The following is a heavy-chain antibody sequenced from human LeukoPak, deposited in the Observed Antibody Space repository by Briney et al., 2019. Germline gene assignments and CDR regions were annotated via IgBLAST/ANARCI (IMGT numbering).Heavy chain of an antibody. CDR3: ARSALKYYSSGSYF. D-gene: IGHD3-10*01. V-gene: IGHV1-18*04. CDR2: ISTKNDKT. CDR1: GYSFDSYG. J-gene: IGHJ4*02. Sequence: ASVKVSCKASGYSFDSYGFSWMRQAPGQGLEWMGWISTKNDKTNYAPKFQDRATMTTDTSTSTAYMELRNLRSDDTAVYYCARSALKYYSSGSYFWGQGTLVTVSS.